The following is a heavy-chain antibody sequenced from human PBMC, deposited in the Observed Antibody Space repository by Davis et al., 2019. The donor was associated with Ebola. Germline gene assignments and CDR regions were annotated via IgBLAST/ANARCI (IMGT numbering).Heavy chain of an antibody. CDR1: GFTFSSYW. Sequence: GESLKISSAASGFTFSSYWMTWARQAPGKGLEWVANIKQDGSEKYYVDSVKGRFTISRDNAKNSLYLQMNSLKTEDTAVYYCTSQSRNYDFWSGYRYYFDYWGQGTLATVSS. V-gene: IGHV3-7*03. J-gene: IGHJ4*02. D-gene: IGHD3-3*01. CDR2: IKQDGSEK. CDR3: TSQSRNYDFWSGYRYYFDY.